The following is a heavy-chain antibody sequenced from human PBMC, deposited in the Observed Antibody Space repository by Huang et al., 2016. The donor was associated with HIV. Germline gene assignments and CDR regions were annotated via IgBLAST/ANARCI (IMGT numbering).Heavy chain of an antibody. V-gene: IGHV3-30*18. CDR1: GFIFSHFG. Sequence: QVQLVESGGGVFQPGTSLRRSCAASGFIFSHFGMHWVRQAPGKGLEWVAVISYDGRSDSYSDSVKGRFTISRDNDKNTLSLEMNRLRHDDTAVYYCAKESRWFSDFDQWGQGTLVTVSS. CDR2: ISYDGRSD. J-gene: IGHJ5*02. CDR3: AKESRWFSDFDQ. D-gene: IGHD2-15*01.